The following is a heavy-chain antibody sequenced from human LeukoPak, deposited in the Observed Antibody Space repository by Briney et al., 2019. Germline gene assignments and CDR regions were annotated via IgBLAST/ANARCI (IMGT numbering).Heavy chain of an antibody. Sequence: PGGSLRLSCAASGFTFSSYSMSWVRQAPGKGLEWVSSIRSNSSYIYYADSVKGRFTISRDNAKNSLYLQMNSLRAENTAVYYCARDIAARTNWFDLWGQGTLVTVSS. CDR1: GFTFSSYS. V-gene: IGHV3-21*01. CDR3: ARDIAARTNWFDL. J-gene: IGHJ5*02. D-gene: IGHD6-6*01. CDR2: IRSNSSYI.